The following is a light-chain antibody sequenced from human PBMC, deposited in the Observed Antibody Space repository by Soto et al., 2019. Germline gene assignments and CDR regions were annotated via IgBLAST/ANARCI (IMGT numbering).Light chain of an antibody. CDR1: STDIGGYNN. J-gene: IGLJ7*01. CDR3: SSSTSGNKSV. CDR2: DVT. V-gene: IGLV2-14*01. Sequence: QSALTQPASVSGSPGQSITISCTGTSTDIGGYNNVSWYQQHPDKAPKLLIYDVTHRPSVVSNRFSGSKSGNTASLTISGLQAEDAADYYCSSSTSGNKSVFGGGTQLTVL.